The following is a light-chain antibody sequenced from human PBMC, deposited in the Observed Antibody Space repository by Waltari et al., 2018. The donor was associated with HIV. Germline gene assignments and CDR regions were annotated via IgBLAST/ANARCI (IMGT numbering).Light chain of an antibody. V-gene: IGKV1-8*01. CDR1: QSISSY. CDR2: NTS. CDR3: QQYYNYPPT. Sequence: AILLTQSPSPPSASPGDRAIITCRANQSISSYLAWYQERPGKAPKLLMYNTSTLQGGVPSRCGGSGSGTDFNLTISCLQSEDFATYYCQQYYNYPPTFGQGTKVEI. J-gene: IGKJ1*01.